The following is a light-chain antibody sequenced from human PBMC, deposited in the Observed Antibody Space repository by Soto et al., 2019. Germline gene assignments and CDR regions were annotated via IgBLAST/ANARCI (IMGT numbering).Light chain of an antibody. CDR1: QSVGSS. V-gene: IGKV3-15*01. Sequence: EIVMTQSPATLSVSPGERATLSCRARQSVGSSLAWYQQKPGQAPRLLIYGASTRATGIPARFSGSGSGTEFTLTISSLQSEDFAVYYCQQYNNWPLYTFGQGTKLEIK. J-gene: IGKJ2*01. CDR3: QQYNNWPLYT. CDR2: GAS.